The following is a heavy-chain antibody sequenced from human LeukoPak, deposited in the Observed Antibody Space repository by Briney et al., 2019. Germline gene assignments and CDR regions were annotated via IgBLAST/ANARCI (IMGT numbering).Heavy chain of an antibody. CDR1: GYSFTTYW. J-gene: IGHJ5*02. D-gene: IGHD3-10*02. V-gene: IGHV5-51*01. CDR3: ARYGRGVGASRDWFDP. CDR2: FYPGDSDT. Sequence: GESLKISWKGSGYSFTTYWIGWVRQLPGKGLEWMGIFYPGDSDTRYSPPFQGQVTISAEKSISTAYLQWNSLKASDTAIYYCARYGRGVGASRDWFDPWGQGTLVTVSS.